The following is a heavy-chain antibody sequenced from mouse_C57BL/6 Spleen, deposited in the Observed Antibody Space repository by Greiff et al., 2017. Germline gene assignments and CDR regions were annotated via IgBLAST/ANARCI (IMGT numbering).Heavy chain of an antibody. Sequence: EVQLVESGAGLVKPGGSLKLSCAASGFTFSDYGMHWVRQAPEQGLEWVAYISRGSSAIYYADTVKGRFTISRDNAKNTLFLQLTSLRSEDTAMYYCTIYYSNYDYYAMDYWGQGTSVTVSS. D-gene: IGHD2-5*01. CDR1: GFTFSDYG. J-gene: IGHJ4*01. CDR3: TIYYSNYDYYAMDY. CDR2: ISRGSSAI. V-gene: IGHV5-17*01.